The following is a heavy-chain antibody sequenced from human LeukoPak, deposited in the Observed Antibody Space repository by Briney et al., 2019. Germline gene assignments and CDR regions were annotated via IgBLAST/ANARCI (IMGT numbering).Heavy chain of an antibody. V-gene: IGHV1-24*01. D-gene: IGHD3-10*01. CDR3: ATAPENVRRVIISDY. CDR2: FDPEDGET. Sequence: ASVKVSCKVSGYTLTELSMHWVRQAPGKGLEWMGGFDPEDGETIYAQKFQGRVTMTEDTSTGTAYMELSSLRSEDTAVYYCATAPENVRRVIISDYWGQGTLVTVSS. CDR1: GYTLTELS. J-gene: IGHJ4*02.